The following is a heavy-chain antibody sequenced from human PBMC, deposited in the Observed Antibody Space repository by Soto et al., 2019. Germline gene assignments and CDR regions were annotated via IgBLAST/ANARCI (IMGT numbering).Heavy chain of an antibody. CDR1: GFTFSSYW. J-gene: IGHJ4*02. V-gene: IGHV3-74*01. Sequence: EVQLVESGGGLVQPGESLRLSCAASGFTFSSYWMHWVRQAPGKGLVWVSRISSDGSSTAYADSVKGRFTISRDNAKNTLYLQMNSLRAEDTAVFYCARGTQYYDYVWGTVPIDYWGQGTLVTVSS. CDR2: ISSDGSST. CDR3: ARGTQYYDYVWGTVPIDY. D-gene: IGHD3-16*01.